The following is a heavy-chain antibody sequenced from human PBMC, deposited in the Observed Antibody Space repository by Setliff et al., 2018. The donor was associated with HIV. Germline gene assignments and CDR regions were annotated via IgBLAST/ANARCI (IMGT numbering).Heavy chain of an antibody. CDR3: ARGQVGYSYFDF. CDR2: LNNDGTTI. D-gene: IGHD1-26*01. J-gene: IGHJ4*02. V-gene: IGHV3-48*04. Sequence: QPGGSLRLSCAASGFTFSTYGLNWVRQAPGKGLEWISYLNNDGTTIYYADSVRGRFTISRDNAKNTLYLQMNSLRAEDTAVYYCARGQVGYSYFDFWGQGALVTVSS. CDR1: GFTFSTYG.